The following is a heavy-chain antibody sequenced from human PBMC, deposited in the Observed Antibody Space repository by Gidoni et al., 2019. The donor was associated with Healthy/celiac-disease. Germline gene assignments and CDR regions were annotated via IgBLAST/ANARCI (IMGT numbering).Heavy chain of an antibody. D-gene: IGHD1-20*01. V-gene: IGHV3-33*01. CDR2: IWYDGSNK. Sequence: QVQLVESGGGVVQPGRSLRLSWAASGFTFSSYVMHWVRQAPGKGLAWVAVIWYDGSNKYYADSVKGRFTISRDNSKNTLYLQMNSLRAEDTAVYYCARDSTAVSISFIDYWGQGTLVTVSS. CDR1: GFTFSSYV. J-gene: IGHJ4*02. CDR3: ARDSTAVSISFIDY.